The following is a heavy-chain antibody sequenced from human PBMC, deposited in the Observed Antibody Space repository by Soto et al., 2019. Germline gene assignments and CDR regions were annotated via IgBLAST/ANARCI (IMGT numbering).Heavy chain of an antibody. CDR1: GVPISTDDYY. CDR3: VSQRTSVLTQAYFDY. V-gene: IGHV4-30-4*01. D-gene: IGHD2-8*01. J-gene: IGHJ4*02. CDR2: IYYSWST. Sequence: SETLSLTCTVSGVPISTDDYYWTWIRQPPGKGLEGIGYIYYSWSTYYNWYLKSRVTISIDTSKNQFSLNLSSVTAADKAVYFCVSQRTSVLTQAYFDYWGPGALVTVSS.